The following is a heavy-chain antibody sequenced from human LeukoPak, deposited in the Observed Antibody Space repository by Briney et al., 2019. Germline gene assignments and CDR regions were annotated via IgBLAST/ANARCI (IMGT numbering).Heavy chain of an antibody. CDR2: IDLGGTNT. V-gene: IGHV1-46*01. CDR1: GYTFIKHK. D-gene: IGHD3-10*01. Sequence: AASVTVSCTASGYTFIKHKIHWVRQAPGKGLEWMGIIDLGGTNTRYAQKFQDRIILTRDTSTSTAYMDLGRLRSEDTAVYYCARDGGRYSTDYWGQGTLVAVSS. J-gene: IGHJ4*02. CDR3: ARDGGRYSTDY.